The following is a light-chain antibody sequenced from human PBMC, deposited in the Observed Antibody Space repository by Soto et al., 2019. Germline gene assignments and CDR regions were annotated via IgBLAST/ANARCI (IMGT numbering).Light chain of an antibody. J-gene: IGKJ1*01. Sequence: IVLTQSPGTLSLSPRERATLSCRPSQSVSNNYLAWYQQKPGQAPRLLIYGASNRASGIPDGFSGSGSGTHFTLTISRLEPEDFAVYYCQQYGSSGTFGQGTKVDIK. V-gene: IGKV3-20*01. CDR1: QSVSNNY. CDR2: GAS. CDR3: QQYGSSGT.